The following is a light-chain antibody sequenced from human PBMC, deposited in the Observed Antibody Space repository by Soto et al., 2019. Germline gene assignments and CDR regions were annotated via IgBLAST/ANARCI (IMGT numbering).Light chain of an antibody. CDR1: QSVSYY. Sequence: EVVLTQSPASLSLSPGDRATLSCRADQSVSYYLAWYQQKPGQPPRLLFFDASSRATGVPHRFSAGGSGTDFTLIISSLQPEDFAVYYCQQRVNWPPTFGGGTKVDI. V-gene: IGKV3-11*01. J-gene: IGKJ4*01. CDR2: DAS. CDR3: QQRVNWPPT.